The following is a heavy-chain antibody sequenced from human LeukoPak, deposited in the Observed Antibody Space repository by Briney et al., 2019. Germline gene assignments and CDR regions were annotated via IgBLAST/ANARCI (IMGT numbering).Heavy chain of an antibody. V-gene: IGHV5-51*01. CDR3: ARSGMVAIHFLDY. Sequence: GESLKISCKGSGYTFTSYGIGWVRQMPGKGRDWMGITHPDDYDTRCSPSFQGQVTISADTSISTACLQWSSLKASDTAIYYCARSGMVAIHFLDYWGQGTLVTVSS. CDR2: THPDDYDT. J-gene: IGHJ4*02. CDR1: GYTFTSYG. D-gene: IGHD5-12*01.